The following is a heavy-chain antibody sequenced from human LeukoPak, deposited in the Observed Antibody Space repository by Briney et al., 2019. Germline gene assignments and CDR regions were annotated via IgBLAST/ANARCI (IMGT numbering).Heavy chain of an antibody. J-gene: IGHJ4*02. CDR1: GYTFTSYG. CDR3: ATGSVLAYYYDSSGYSNRPFDY. V-gene: IGHV1-18*01. Sequence: GASVKVSCKASGYTFTSYGISWVRQAPGQGLEWMGWISAYNGNTNYAQKLQGRVTMTTDTSTSTAYMELRSLRSDDTAVYYCATGSVLAYYYDSSGYSNRPFDYWGQGTLVTVSS. CDR2: ISAYNGNT. D-gene: IGHD3-22*01.